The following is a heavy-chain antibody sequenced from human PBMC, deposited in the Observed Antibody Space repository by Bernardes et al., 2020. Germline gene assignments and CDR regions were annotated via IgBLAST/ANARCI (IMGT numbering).Heavy chain of an antibody. CDR2: IYYSGST. Sequence: TLSLTCIVSGGSISSYYWSWIRQPPGKGLEWIGYIYYSGSTNYNPSLKSRLTISVDTSKNQFSLNLSSVTAADTAVYYCARRKSAARANWFDPWGQGTLVTVSS. CDR1: GGSISSYY. D-gene: IGHD6-25*01. J-gene: IGHJ5*02. CDR3: ARRKSAARANWFDP. V-gene: IGHV4-59*08.